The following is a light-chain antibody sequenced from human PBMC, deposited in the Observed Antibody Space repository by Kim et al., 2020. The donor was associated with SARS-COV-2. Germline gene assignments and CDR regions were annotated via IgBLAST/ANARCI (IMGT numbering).Light chain of an antibody. CDR1: QDIGND. CDR3: LQYNDFPWT. CDR2: AAS. J-gene: IGKJ1*01. Sequence: GDRVTITCRASQDIGNDLGWYQQKPGKAPKRLMYAASNLQSGVPSRFSGSGSETEFTLTMSSLQPEDFATYYCLQYNDFPWTFGQGTKVDIK. V-gene: IGKV1-17*01.